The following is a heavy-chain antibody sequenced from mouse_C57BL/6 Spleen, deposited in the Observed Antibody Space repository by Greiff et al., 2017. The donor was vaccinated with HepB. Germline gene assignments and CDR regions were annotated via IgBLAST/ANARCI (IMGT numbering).Heavy chain of an antibody. CDR2: IDPSDSYT. CDR3: AYYGSSPYYFDY. D-gene: IGHD1-1*01. V-gene: IGHV1-59*01. J-gene: IGHJ2*01. CDR1: GYTFTSYW. Sequence: VQLQQSGAELVRPGTSVKLSCKASGYTFTSYWMHWVKQRPGQGLEWIGVIDPSDSYTNYNQKFKGKATLTVDTSSSTASMQLSSLTSEDSAVYYCAYYGSSPYYFDYWGQGTTFTVSS.